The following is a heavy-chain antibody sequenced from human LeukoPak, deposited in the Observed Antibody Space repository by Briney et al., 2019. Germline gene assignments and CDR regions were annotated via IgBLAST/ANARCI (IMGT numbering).Heavy chain of an antibody. CDR3: ARDHEDDFWSGYYSDY. Sequence: GASVKVSCKASGYTFASYGISWVRQAPGQGLEWMGWISAYNGNTNYAQKLQGRVTMTRDTSISTAYMELSRLRSDDTAVYYCARDHEDDFWSGYYSDYWGQGTLVTVSS. J-gene: IGHJ4*02. CDR2: ISAYNGNT. D-gene: IGHD3-3*01. CDR1: GYTFASYG. V-gene: IGHV1-18*01.